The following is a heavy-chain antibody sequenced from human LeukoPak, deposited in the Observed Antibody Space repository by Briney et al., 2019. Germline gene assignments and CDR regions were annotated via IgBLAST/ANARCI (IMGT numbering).Heavy chain of an antibody. CDR2: IHTSGST. V-gene: IGHV4-4*07. D-gene: IGHD1-7*01. CDR3: ARGRNWNYDGAAKNYYYYYYMDV. CDR1: GGSISSYY. Sequence: PSGTLSLTCIVSGGSISSYYWSWIRQPAGKGLEWIGQIHTSGSTNYNPSLKSRVAMSVDTSKNQFSLELSSVTAADTAVYYCARGRNWNYDGAAKNYYYYYYMDVWGKGTTVTVSS. J-gene: IGHJ6*03.